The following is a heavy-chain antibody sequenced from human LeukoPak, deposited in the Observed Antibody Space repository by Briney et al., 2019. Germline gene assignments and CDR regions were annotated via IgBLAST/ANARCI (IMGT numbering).Heavy chain of an antibody. D-gene: IGHD6-13*01. J-gene: IGHJ4*02. CDR1: GFTFSSYA. CDR3: ARRGNPGTYFDY. Sequence: PGGSLRLSCAASGFTFSSYAMSWVRQAPGKGLEWVSAISGSGGSTYYADSVKGRFTISRDNSKNTLYLQINTLRVEDTAVYYCARRGNPGTYFDYWGQGTLVAVSS. CDR2: ISGSGGST. V-gene: IGHV3-23*01.